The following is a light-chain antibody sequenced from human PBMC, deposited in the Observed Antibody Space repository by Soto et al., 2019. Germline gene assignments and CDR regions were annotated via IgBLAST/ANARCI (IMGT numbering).Light chain of an antibody. CDR1: QSVTSN. Sequence: IVITQSPATLSVSPGERATLSCRASQSVTSNFAWYQQRPGQAPRLLIYGASSRATGIPDRFSGGGSGTDFTLTISSLEPEDFAVYYCQQRSNWPRTFGQGTKVDIK. CDR2: GAS. V-gene: IGKV3-11*01. J-gene: IGKJ1*01. CDR3: QQRSNWPRT.